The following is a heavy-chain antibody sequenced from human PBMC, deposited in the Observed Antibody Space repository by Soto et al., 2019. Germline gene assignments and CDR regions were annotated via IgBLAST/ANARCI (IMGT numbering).Heavy chain of an antibody. CDR3: TRVRIYVFWSDSLVFDI. CDR2: ISYNGRNK. D-gene: IGHD3-3*01. Sequence: QVQLVESGGGVVQPGRSLRLTCAASGFTFTKYAIHWVRQAPGKGLEWVATISYNGRNKEYADPVKDRFTISRNNSSCTLSLHFNRLRSDDMALYYCTRVRIYVFWSDSLVFDIGGRGTMVTVSS. J-gene: IGHJ3*02. V-gene: IGHV3-30*04. CDR1: GFTFTKYA.